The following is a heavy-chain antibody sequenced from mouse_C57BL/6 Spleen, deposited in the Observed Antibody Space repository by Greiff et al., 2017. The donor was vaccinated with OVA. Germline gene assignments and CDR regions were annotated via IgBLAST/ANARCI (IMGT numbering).Heavy chain of an antibody. V-gene: IGHV1-26*01. CDR2: INPNNGGT. J-gene: IGHJ3*01. Sequence: EVQLQQSGPELVKPGASVKISCKASGYTFTDYYMNWVKQSHGKSLEWIGDINPNNGGTSYNQKFKGKATLTVDKSSSTAYMELRSLTSEDSAVYYCARQYYDYDAWFAYWGQGTLVTVSA. CDR3: ARQYYDYDAWFAY. CDR1: GYTFTDYY. D-gene: IGHD2-4*01.